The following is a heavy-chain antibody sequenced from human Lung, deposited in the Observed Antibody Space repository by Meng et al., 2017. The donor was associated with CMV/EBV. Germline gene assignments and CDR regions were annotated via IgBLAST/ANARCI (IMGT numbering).Heavy chain of an antibody. D-gene: IGHD3-10*01. V-gene: IGHV3-33*06. J-gene: IGHJ4*02. CDR2: IWYDGSDK. CDR1: GFTFSSYG. Sequence: SXAASGFTFSSYGMHWVRQAPGKGLEWVAVIWYDGSDKYYAASVKGRFTISRDNSKNTLYLQMNSLRAEDTAVYYCAKGDYYGAGRAIVDWGQGXLVTVSS. CDR3: AKGDYYGAGRAIVD.